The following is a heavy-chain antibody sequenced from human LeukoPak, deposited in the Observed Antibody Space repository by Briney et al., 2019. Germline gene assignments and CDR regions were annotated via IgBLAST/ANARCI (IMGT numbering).Heavy chain of an antibody. J-gene: IGHJ4*02. Sequence: PGGSLRLSCAASGFTFSSYAMSWVRQAPGKGLEWVSAISGSGGSTYYADSVKGRFTISRDNSKNTLYLQMNSLRAKDTAVYYCAKDPHYYDSSGVGAFFDYWGQGTLVTVSS. D-gene: IGHD3-22*01. CDR3: AKDPHYYDSSGVGAFFDY. CDR2: ISGSGGST. CDR1: GFTFSSYA. V-gene: IGHV3-23*01.